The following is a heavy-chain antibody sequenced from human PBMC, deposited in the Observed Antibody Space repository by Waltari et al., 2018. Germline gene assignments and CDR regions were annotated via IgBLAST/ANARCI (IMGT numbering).Heavy chain of an antibody. D-gene: IGHD3-16*02. CDR2: FIPLSGSQ. J-gene: IGHJ4*02. CDR3: ARGYRYASSERFYLDY. Sequence: QVQLAQSGAEVKSPGSSVTNSCKASGLSIRGYTSSWVRQAPGQGLEWMGGFIPLSGSQIYTQKFQGRLTITADGSTRTTVMELRNLRYEDTAVYFCARGYRYASSERFYLDYWGQGTPVIVSS. CDR1: GLSIRGYT. V-gene: IGHV1-69*12.